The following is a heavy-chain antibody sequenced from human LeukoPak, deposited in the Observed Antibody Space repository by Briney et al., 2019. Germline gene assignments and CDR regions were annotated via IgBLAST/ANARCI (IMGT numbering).Heavy chain of an antibody. CDR3: AKWTYYYDSSGGD. CDR1: GFTLSSYA. D-gene: IGHD3-22*01. CDR2: ISGSGST. J-gene: IGHJ4*02. V-gene: IGHV3-23*01. Sequence: GGSLRLSCAASGFTLSSYAMNWVRQAPGKGLEWVSAISGSGSTYYADSVKGRFTISRDNSKNTLYLQMNSLRAEDTAVYYCAKWTYYYDSSGGDWGQGTLVTVSS.